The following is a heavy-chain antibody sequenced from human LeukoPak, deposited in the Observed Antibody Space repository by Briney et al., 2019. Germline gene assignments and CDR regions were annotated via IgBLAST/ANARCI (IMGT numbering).Heavy chain of an antibody. D-gene: IGHD3-22*01. CDR3: AKYDYDSSGYYY. Sequence: GGSLRLSCAASEFTFSSYTMHWVRQAPGKGLEWVAVISYDGSNKYYADSVKGRFTISRDNSKNTLYLQMNSLRAEDTAVYYCAKYDYDSSGYYYWGQGTLVTVSS. J-gene: IGHJ4*02. CDR2: ISYDGSNK. V-gene: IGHV3-30*18. CDR1: EFTFSSYT.